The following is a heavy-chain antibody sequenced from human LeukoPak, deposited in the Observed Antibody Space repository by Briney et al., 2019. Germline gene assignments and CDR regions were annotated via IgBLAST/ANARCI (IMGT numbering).Heavy chain of an antibody. Sequence: QSGGSLRLSCAASGFTFRDNAMSWVRQAPGKGLEWVSSISGSGGSAFYADSVKDRFTVSRDSSKNTLYLEMTSLRAEDTARYYCAKEDGDFLTGPFDHWGQGILVTVSS. D-gene: IGHD3/OR15-3a*01. CDR1: GFTFRDNA. CDR3: AKEDGDFLTGPFDH. J-gene: IGHJ4*02. CDR2: ISGSGGSA. V-gene: IGHV3-23*01.